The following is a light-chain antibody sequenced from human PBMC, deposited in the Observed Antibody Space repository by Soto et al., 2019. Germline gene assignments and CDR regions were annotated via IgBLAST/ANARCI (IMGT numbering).Light chain of an antibody. CDR1: QSISSN. V-gene: IGKV3-15*01. CDR3: QQYYNWPLS. CDR2: GAS. J-gene: IGKJ1*01. Sequence: EIVMTQSPATLSVSPGESATLSCRASQSISSNLAWYLQKPGQAPTLLIYGASTRATGIPARFSGSGSGTELTLTISSLQSEDFAVYYCQQYYNWPLSFGQGTKVEIK.